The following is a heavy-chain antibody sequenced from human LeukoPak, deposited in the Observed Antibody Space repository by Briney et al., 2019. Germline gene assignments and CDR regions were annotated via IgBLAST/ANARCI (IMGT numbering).Heavy chain of an antibody. CDR1: GGSISSGSYY. V-gene: IGHV4-61*02. D-gene: IGHD3-10*01. CDR2: IYTSGST. CDR3: ARDRGEYYYGSGSHNWFDP. J-gene: IGHJ5*02. Sequence: SSETLSLTCTVSGGSISSGSYYWSWIRQPAGKGLEWIGRIYTSGSTNYNPSLKSRVTISVDTSKNQFSLKLSSVTAADTAVYYCARDRGEYYYGSGSHNWFDPWGQGTLVTVSS.